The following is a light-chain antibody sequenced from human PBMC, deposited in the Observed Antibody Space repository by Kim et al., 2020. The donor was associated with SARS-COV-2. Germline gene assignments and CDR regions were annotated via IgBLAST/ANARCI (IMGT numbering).Light chain of an antibody. CDR3: QQRYSWPLT. V-gene: IGKV3-11*01. CDR1: LSVGNF. J-gene: IGKJ4*01. Sequence: LSPGESAPLSCWTSLSVGNFLAWYQQRPGQTPRLLIYDASISATGIPARFSGSGSGTDFILTISNLEPEDFAVYYCQQRYSWPLTFGGGTKVDIK. CDR2: DAS.